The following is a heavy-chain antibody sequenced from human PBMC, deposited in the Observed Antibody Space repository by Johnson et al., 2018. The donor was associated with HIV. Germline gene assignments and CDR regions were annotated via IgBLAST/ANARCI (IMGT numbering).Heavy chain of an antibody. Sequence: QVQLVESGGGVVQSGRSLRLSCAASGFTFRSYSMHWVRQAPGKGLEWVAVTPYDGTNKNYADSVKGRFTISRDNSKSTLYLQMNSLRAEDTAVYYCARGWQQRAFDIWGQGTMVTVSS. J-gene: IGHJ3*02. CDR1: GFTFRSYS. CDR2: TPYDGTNK. CDR3: ARGWQQRAFDI. V-gene: IGHV3-30-3*01. D-gene: IGHD6-13*01.